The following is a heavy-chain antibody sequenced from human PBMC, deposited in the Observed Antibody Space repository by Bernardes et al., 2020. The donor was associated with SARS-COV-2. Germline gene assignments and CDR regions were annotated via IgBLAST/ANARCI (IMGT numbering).Heavy chain of an antibody. D-gene: IGHD6-25*01. V-gene: IGHV3-74*01. Sequence: GGSLRLSCAASGFTFSSYWMHWVRQVPGRGLVWLSRIKSDGSTTNYAYPVKGRFTISRDNSKNTLWLQMNSLRGENTAMDYCARGARGGYRIDYWGPGTLVTVSS. J-gene: IGHJ4*02. CDR3: ARGARGGYRIDY. CDR1: GFTFSSYW. CDR2: IKSDGSTT.